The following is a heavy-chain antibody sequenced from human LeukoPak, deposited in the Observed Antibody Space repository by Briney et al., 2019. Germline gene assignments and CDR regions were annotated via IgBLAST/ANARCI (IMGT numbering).Heavy chain of an antibody. CDR3: ARVGGPYCSGGSCVVSYGMDV. D-gene: IGHD2-15*01. Sequence: SETLSLTCTVSGGSISSYYWSWIRQPAGKGLEWIGRIYTSGSTNYNPSLKSRVTMSVDTSKNQFSPKLSSVTAADTAVYYCARVGGPYCSGGSCVVSYGMDVWGQGTTVTVSS. V-gene: IGHV4-4*07. CDR1: GGSISSYY. CDR2: IYTSGST. J-gene: IGHJ6*02.